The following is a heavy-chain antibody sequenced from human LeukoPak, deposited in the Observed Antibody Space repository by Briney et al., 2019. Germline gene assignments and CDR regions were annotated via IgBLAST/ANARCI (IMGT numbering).Heavy chain of an antibody. CDR2: ISGSGGST. Sequence: GGSLRLSCAASGFTFSSYAMSWVRQAPGKGLDWVSAISGSGGSTYYADSVKGRFTISRDNSKNTLYLQMNSLRAEDTAVYYCAEDQYFELLGDYWGQGTLVTVSS. D-gene: IGHD6-19*01. J-gene: IGHJ4*02. CDR1: GFTFSSYA. V-gene: IGHV3-23*01. CDR3: AEDQYFELLGDY.